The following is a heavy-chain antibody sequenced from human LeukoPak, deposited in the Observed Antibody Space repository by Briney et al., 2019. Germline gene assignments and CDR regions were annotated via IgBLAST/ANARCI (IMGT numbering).Heavy chain of an antibody. D-gene: IGHD3-10*01. Sequence: ASVKVSCKASGYTFTSYAMHWVRQAPGQRLEWMGWINAGNGNTKYSQKFQGRVTITRDTSASTAYMELSSLRSEDTAVYYCARSYGSGLYFDYWGQGTLVTVSS. V-gene: IGHV1-3*01. CDR1: GYTFTSYA. CDR3: ARSYGSGLYFDY. J-gene: IGHJ4*02. CDR2: INAGNGNT.